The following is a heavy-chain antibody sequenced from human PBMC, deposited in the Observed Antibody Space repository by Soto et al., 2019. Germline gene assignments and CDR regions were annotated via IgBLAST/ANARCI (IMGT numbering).Heavy chain of an antibody. V-gene: IGHV4-30-2*01. CDR2: IYHSGST. J-gene: IGHJ4*02. Sequence: QLQLQESGSGLVKPSQTLSLTCAVSGGSISSGGYSWSWIRQPPGKGLEWIGYIYHSGSTYYNPFLRTRGPLSVDRSNNQFSLKVSSVTAADTAVYYCAAGVGLPRYEWGQGTLVTVSS. CDR3: AAGVGLPRYE. D-gene: IGHD5-12*01. CDR1: GGSISSGGYS.